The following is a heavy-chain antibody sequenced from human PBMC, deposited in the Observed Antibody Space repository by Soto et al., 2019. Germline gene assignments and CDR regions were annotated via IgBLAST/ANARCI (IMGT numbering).Heavy chain of an antibody. Sequence: NPSETLSPTCTVSGGSISSYYWGWIRQPPGKGLEWIGSIYYSGSTYYNPSLKSRVTISVDTSKNQFALKLSSVTAADTAVYYCARHLKIAARPLYFDYWGQGTLVTVSS. J-gene: IGHJ4*02. V-gene: IGHV4-39*01. CDR3: ARHLKIAARPLYFDY. CDR2: IYYSGST. CDR1: GGSISSYY. D-gene: IGHD6-6*01.